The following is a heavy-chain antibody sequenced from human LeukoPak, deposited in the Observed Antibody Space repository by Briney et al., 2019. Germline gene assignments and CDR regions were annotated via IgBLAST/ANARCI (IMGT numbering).Heavy chain of an antibody. CDR3: ARGPIIITAPKNWFDP. CDR1: GFTFSSYG. Sequence: PGGSLRLSCVTSGFTFSSYGMHWVRQVPGKGLEWVAVISYDAKSNYHVDSVKGRFTISRDNSKNTLYLQMNSLRAEDTAVYYCARGPIIITAPKNWFDPWGQGTLVTVSS. V-gene: IGHV3-30*03. CDR2: ISYDAKSN. D-gene: IGHD3-16*01. J-gene: IGHJ5*02.